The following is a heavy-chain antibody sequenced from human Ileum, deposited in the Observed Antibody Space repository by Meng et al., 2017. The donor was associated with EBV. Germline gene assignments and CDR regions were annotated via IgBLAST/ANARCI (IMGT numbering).Heavy chain of an antibody. CDR3: ARTGCSSSSCYDY. CDR1: GYSFTTYA. V-gene: IGHV1-3*01. D-gene: IGHD2-2*01. Sequence: QVQLVQSGAAVKKPGASVKVSCKASGYSFTTYAMHWVRQAPGQRLEWMGWINAGNGNTKYSEKFQSRVTITGDTAASTAYMELSSLRSEDTAVYYGARTGCSSSSCYDYWGQGTLVTVSS. CDR2: INAGNGNT. J-gene: IGHJ4*02.